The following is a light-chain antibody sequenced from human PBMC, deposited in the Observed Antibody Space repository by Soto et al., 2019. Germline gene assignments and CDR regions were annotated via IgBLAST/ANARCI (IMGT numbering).Light chain of an antibody. CDR3: QQYDSYSRT. V-gene: IGKV1-5*03. CDR2: KTS. CDR1: QSISSR. J-gene: IGKJ1*01. Sequence: DIQMTQSPSIRSASVGDRVTITCRASQSISSRLAWYQQKPGKAPKLLIYKTSTLESGVPSRFSGSGSGTEFTLTISSLQPDDFATYYCQQYDSYSRTFGQGTKLEIK.